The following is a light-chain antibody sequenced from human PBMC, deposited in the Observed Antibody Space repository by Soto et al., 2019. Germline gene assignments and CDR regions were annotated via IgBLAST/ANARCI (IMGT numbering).Light chain of an antibody. Sequence: DIEEAQADIYRSEALGDGKNIRSRASQSIRKYLNWYQQKPGKAPKLLIYAASTLQSGVTSRFSVSGSGTDFTLTISCLQPGDFATYYCQQTYGTARRFGGGAKVDI. J-gene: IGKJ4*02. V-gene: IGKV1-39*01. CDR2: AAS. CDR1: QSIRKY. CDR3: QQTYGTARR.